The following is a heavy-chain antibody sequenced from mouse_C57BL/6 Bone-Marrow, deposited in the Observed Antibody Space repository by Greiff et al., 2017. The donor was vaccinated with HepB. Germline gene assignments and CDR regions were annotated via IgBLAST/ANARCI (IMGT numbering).Heavy chain of an antibody. CDR3: THSYGSPMDY. Sequence: DVMLVESGGGLVQPGGSMKLSCVASGFTFSNYWMNWVRQSPEKGLEWVAQIRLKSDNYATHYAESVKGRFTISRDDSKSSVYLQMNNLRAEDTGIYYCTHSYGSPMDYWGQGTSVTVSS. J-gene: IGHJ4*01. CDR2: IRLKSDNYAT. D-gene: IGHD1-1*01. CDR1: GFTFSNYW. V-gene: IGHV6-3*01.